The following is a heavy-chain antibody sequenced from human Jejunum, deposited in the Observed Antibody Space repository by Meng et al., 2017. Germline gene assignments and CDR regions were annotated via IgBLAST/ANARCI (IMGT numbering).Heavy chain of an antibody. CDR1: GDSLSGYY. CDR3: ARGRADIAVRHFDY. Sequence: QVQLQESGPGLVKPSETLSLTCTVSGDSLSGYYWNWIRQTPGKTLEWIGFIYYGGSPIYSPSLKSRVTISGDTSRNQVSLRLSSVTAADTAVYYCARGRADIAVRHFDYWGQGILVTVSS. CDR2: IYYGGSP. D-gene: IGHD2-15*01. J-gene: IGHJ4*02. V-gene: IGHV4-59*01.